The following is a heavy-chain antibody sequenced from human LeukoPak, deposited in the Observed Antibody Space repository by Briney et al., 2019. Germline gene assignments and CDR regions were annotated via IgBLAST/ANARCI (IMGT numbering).Heavy chain of an antibody. CDR1: GFSFSDYG. Sequence: PGRSLRLACAASGFSFSDYGMHWVRQAPGKGLDWVAVIWYDGSNKYYADSVKGRFTISRDNSKNTLYLQMSSLRAEDTAVYYCARDIEDASGREGEPDAFDIWGQGTVVTVSS. J-gene: IGHJ3*02. CDR3: ARDIEDASGREGEPDAFDI. V-gene: IGHV3-33*01. CDR2: IWYDGSNK. D-gene: IGHD3-10*01.